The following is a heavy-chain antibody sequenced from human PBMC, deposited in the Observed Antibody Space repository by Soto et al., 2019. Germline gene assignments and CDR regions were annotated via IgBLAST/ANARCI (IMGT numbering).Heavy chain of an antibody. V-gene: IGHV3-48*01. J-gene: IGHJ4*02. CDR3: ITYGSGSYSLDY. D-gene: IGHD3-10*01. CDR2: ISSSSSTI. Sequence: GGSLRLSCEASGFIFSSYSMNWVRQAPGKGLEWVSYISSSSSTIYYADSVKGRFTISRDNAKNSLYLQMNSLKTEDTAVYYCITYGSGSYSLDYWGPGTLVTVSS. CDR1: GFIFSSYS.